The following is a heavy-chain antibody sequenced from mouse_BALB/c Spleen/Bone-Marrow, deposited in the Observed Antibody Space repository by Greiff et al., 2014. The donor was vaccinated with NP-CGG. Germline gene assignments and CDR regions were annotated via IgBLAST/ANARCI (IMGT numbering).Heavy chain of an antibody. CDR1: GFTFSNYW. D-gene: IGHD1-2*01. CDR2: IRLKSNDYAT. J-gene: IGHJ2*01. Sequence: EVQLVESGGGLVQPGGSMKLSCVAPGFTFSNYWMNWVRQSPEKGLEWVAEIRLKSNDYATHYAESVKGRFTISRDDSKSSVYLQMNNLRAEDTGIYYCTRILRRLDYWGQGTTLTVSS. V-gene: IGHV6-6*02. CDR3: TRILRRLDY.